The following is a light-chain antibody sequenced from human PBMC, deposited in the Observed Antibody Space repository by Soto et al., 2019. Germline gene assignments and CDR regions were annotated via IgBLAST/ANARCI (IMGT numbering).Light chain of an antibody. V-gene: IGLV2-14*01. CDR1: SSDVGGYNS. CDR2: DVS. Sequence: QSALTQPASVSGSPGLSIAISCTGTSSDVGGYNSVSWYQQHPGKAPTLMIYDVSNRPSGVSNRCSCSKSGNTASLTISGLQAEDEGDYYCSSYTTGGSYVFGTGTKLTVL. J-gene: IGLJ1*01. CDR3: SSYTTGGSYV.